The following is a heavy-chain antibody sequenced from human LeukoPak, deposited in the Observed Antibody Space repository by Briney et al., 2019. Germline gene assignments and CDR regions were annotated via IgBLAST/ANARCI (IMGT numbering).Heavy chain of an antibody. CDR1: GFTFSSYW. D-gene: IGHD6-19*01. V-gene: IGHV3-7*01. J-gene: IGHJ4*02. CDR3: ARDGSKGYSSGWYLLGNFDY. Sequence: GGSLRLSCAASGFTFSSYWMSWVRQAPGKGLEWVANIKQDGSEKYYVDSVKGRFTISRDNAKNSLYLQMNSLRAEDTAVYYCARDGSKGYSSGWYLLGNFDYWGQGTLVTVSS. CDR2: IKQDGSEK.